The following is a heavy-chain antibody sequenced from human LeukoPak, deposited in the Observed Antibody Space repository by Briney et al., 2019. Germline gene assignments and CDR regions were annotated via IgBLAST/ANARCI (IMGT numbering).Heavy chain of an antibody. V-gene: IGHV3-9*01. J-gene: IGHJ4*02. CDR1: GFTFDDYA. Sequence: QPGRSLRLSCAASGFTFDDYAMHWVRQAPGKGLEWVSGISWNSGSIGYADSVKGRFTISRDNAKNSLYLQMNSLRAEDTALYYCAKDIRDGYYYDSSGDFDYWGQGTLVTVSS. D-gene: IGHD3-22*01. CDR3: AKDIRDGYYYDSSGDFDY. CDR2: ISWNSGSI.